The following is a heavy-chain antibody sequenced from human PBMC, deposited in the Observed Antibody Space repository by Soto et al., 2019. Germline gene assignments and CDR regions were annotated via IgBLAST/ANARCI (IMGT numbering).Heavy chain of an antibody. V-gene: IGHV1-18*01. Sequence: ASVKVSCKASGYTFTSYGISWVRQAPGQGLEWMGWISAYNGNTNYAQKLQGRVTMTTDTSTSTAYMELRSLRSDDTAVYYCAREPLRFLEWLSPYEYYYYMDVWGKGTTVTVSS. CDR3: AREPLRFLEWLSPYEYYYYMDV. CDR1: GYTFTSYG. D-gene: IGHD3-3*01. J-gene: IGHJ6*03. CDR2: ISAYNGNT.